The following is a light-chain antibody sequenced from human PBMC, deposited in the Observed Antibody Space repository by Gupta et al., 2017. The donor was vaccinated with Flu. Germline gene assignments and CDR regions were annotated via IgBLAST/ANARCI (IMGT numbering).Light chain of an antibody. CDR3: MQARQTPIT. J-gene: IGKJ5*01. CDR2: LGS. CDR1: QSLLHSNGYNY. Sequence: DIVMPQSPLSLPVTPGEPASISCRSSQSLLHSNGYNYLDWYLQKPGQSPQLLIYLGSNRASGVPDRFSGSGSGTDFTLKISRVEAEDVGVYYCMQARQTPITFGQGTRLEIK. V-gene: IGKV2-28*01.